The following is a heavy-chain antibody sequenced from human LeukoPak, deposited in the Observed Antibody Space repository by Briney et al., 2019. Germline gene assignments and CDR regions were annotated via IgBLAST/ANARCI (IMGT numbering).Heavy chain of an antibody. Sequence: SVKVSCKASGGTFSSYAISWVRQAPGQGLEWMGRIIPILGIANYAQKFQGRVTITADKSTSTAYMELSSLRSEDTAVYYCARDRKGDYGDYGLDCWGQGTLVTVSS. CDR2: IIPILGIA. J-gene: IGHJ4*02. CDR1: GGTFSSYA. D-gene: IGHD4-17*01. V-gene: IGHV1-69*04. CDR3: ARDRKGDYGDYGLDC.